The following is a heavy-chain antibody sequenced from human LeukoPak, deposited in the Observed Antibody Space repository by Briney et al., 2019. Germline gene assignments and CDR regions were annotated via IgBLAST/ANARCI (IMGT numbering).Heavy chain of an antibody. Sequence: GGSLRLSCAASGFTFSNYAMHWVRQAPGKGLEYVSAISGNGGTTYYANSVRGRFTISRDNSKNTLYLQMGSLRAEDMALYYCARARGSSWYYFDYWGQGTLVTVSS. D-gene: IGHD6-13*01. CDR1: GFTFSNYA. V-gene: IGHV3-64*01. J-gene: IGHJ4*02. CDR2: ISGNGGTT. CDR3: ARARGSSWYYFDY.